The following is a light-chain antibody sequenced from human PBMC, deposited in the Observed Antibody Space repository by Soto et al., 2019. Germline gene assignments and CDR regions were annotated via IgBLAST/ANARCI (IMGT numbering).Light chain of an antibody. J-gene: IGKJ4*01. CDR1: QSVSSN. V-gene: IGKV3-15*01. CDR2: GAS. Sequence: EIVMTQSPATLSVSPGERATLSCRASQSVSSNLAWYQQKPGQAPRLLISGASTRATGIPARFSGSGSGTEFTLTISSLRSEDFAVYYCQQYNYWPPTTFGGGTKVEIK. CDR3: QQYNYWPPTT.